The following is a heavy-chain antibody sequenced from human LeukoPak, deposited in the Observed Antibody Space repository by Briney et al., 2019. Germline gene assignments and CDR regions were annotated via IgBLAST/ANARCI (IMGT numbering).Heavy chain of an antibody. Sequence: GASVKVSCKASGYIFTDYFIHWVRQAPGQGLEWMGWIDPNGGGTNLAQKFQGRVTLTRDTSISTAYMELSSLGSDDTAVYYCTRGRTVAPGAAPPFDYWGQETLVIVPS. J-gene: IGHJ4*02. D-gene: IGHD2-2*01. V-gene: IGHV1-2*02. CDR2: IDPNGGGT. CDR1: GYIFTDYF. CDR3: TRGRTVAPGAAPPFDY.